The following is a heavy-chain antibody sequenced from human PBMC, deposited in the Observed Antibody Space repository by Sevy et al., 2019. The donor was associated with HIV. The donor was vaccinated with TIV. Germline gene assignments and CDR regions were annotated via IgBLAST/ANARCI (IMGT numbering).Heavy chain of an antibody. CDR2: IRARTYGGTT. V-gene: IGHV3-49*03. CDR1: GFTFGDCA. J-gene: IGHJ4*02. CDR3: SQVLGWVAPEQLYY. Sequence: GGSLRLSCTASGFTFGDCAMSWFRQAPGKGLEWVGFIRARTYGGTTEYAASVKGRFTISRDDSKSIAYLQMNSLKTEDTAVYYCSQVLGWVAPEQLYYWGQGTLVTVSS. D-gene: IGHD2-15*01.